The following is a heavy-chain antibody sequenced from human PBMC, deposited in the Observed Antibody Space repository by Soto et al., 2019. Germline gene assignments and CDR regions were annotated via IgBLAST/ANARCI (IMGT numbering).Heavy chain of an antibody. CDR1: GFTFSGSA. CDR2: IRSKANSYAT. V-gene: IGHV3-73*01. D-gene: IGHD6-25*01. Sequence: EVQLVESGGGLVQPGGSLKLSCAASGFTFSGSAMHWVRQASGKGLEWVGRIRSKANSYATAYAASVKGRFTISRDDSTNTAYLQMNSLKTEDTAVYYCTRRPSAARDAFDIWGQGTMVTVSS. CDR3: TRRPSAARDAFDI. J-gene: IGHJ3*02.